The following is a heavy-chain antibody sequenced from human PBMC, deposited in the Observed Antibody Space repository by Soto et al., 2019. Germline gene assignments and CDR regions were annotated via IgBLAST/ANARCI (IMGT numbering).Heavy chain of an antibody. CDR3: AHAGDYDLLTFDH. D-gene: IGHD4-17*01. CDR1: GFSLSTYHMG. Sequence: SGPTLVEPAQTLTLICDFSGFSLSTYHMGVAWIRQPPGKALEWLALIYWDDDKRYSPSLKDRLAISKDTSSNQVVLTITNIDPGDSATYFCAHAGDYDLLTFDHWGPGTLVTVSS. J-gene: IGHJ4*02. CDR2: IYWDDDK. V-gene: IGHV2-5*02.